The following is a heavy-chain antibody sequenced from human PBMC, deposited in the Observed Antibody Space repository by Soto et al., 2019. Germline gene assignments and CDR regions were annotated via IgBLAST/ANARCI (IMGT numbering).Heavy chain of an antibody. CDR1: GGSISSSSYY. D-gene: IGHD3-10*01. CDR2: IYYSGST. J-gene: IGHJ4*02. CDR3: ARKDYGSGTFNY. Sequence: SETLSLTCAVSGGSISSSSYYWGWIRQPPGKGLEWIESIYYSGSTYYHPSLKSRVTISVDKSKNQFSLKLSSVTAADTAVYYCARKDYGSGTFNYWGQGTLVTVSS. V-gene: IGHV4-39*07.